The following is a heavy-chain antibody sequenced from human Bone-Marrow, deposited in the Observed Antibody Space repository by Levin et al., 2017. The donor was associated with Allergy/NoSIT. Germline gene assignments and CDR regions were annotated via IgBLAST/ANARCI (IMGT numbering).Heavy chain of an antibody. CDR1: GFTFSSYW. D-gene: IGHD4-11*01. CDR3: ARDDYRITGYYYYYMDV. J-gene: IGHJ6*03. V-gene: IGHV3-7*01. CDR2: IKQDGSEK. Sequence: SCAASGFTFSSYWMSWVRQAPGKGLEWVANIKQDGSEKYYVDSVKGRFTISRDNAKNSLYLQMNSLRAEDTAVYYCARDDYRITGYYYYYMDVWGKGTTVTVSS.